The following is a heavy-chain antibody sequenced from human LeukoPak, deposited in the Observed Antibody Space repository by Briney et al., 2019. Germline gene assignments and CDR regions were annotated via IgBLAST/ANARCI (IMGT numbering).Heavy chain of an antibody. CDR3: AGDILGAFDY. D-gene: IGHD3-16*01. V-gene: IGHV3-30*04. CDR2: ISYDGSNK. CDR1: GFTFSSYA. J-gene: IGHJ4*02. Sequence: GGSLRLSCAASGFTFSSYAMHWVRQAPGKGLEWVAVISYDGSNKYYADSVKGRFTISRDNSKNTLYLQMNSLRAEDTAAYYCAGDILGAFDYWGQGTLVTVSS.